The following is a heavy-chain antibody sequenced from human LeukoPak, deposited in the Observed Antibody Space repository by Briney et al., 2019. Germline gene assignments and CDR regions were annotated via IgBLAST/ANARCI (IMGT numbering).Heavy chain of an antibody. Sequence: PSETLSLTCTVSGGSISSYYWSWIRQPPGKGLEWIGYIYYSGSTNYNPSLKSRVTISVDTSKNQFSLKLSSVTAADTAVYYCARHAYGARIDYWGQGTLVTVSS. D-gene: IGHD3-16*01. V-gene: IGHV4-59*08. CDR2: IYYSGST. CDR3: ARHAYGARIDY. J-gene: IGHJ4*02. CDR1: GGSISSYY.